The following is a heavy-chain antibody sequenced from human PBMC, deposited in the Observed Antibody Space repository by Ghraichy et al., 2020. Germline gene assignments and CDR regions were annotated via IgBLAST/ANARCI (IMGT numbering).Heavy chain of an antibody. CDR1: GGSISSYY. CDR2: IYYSGST. D-gene: IGHD3-3*01. V-gene: IGHV4-59*08. J-gene: IGHJ3*02. CDR3: ARHVYDFWSGYYGHRAAFDI. Sequence: SQTLSLTCTVSGGSISSYYWSWIRQPPGKGLEWIGYIYYSGSTNYNPSLKSRVTISVDTSKNQFSLKLSSVTTADTAVYYCARHVYDFWSGYYGHRAAFDIWGQGTMVTVSS.